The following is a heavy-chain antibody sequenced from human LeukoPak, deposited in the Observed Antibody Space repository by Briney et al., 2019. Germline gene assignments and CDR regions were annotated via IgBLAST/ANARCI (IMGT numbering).Heavy chain of an antibody. J-gene: IGHJ4*02. D-gene: IGHD3-3*01. CDR3: ARGFLGVVTYDY. V-gene: IGHV3-53*01. Sequence: GGSLTHSCAASGFTVSSNYMSWVRQAPGKGLEWVSVIYSGGSTYYADSVKGRFTISRDNSKNTLYLQMNSLRAEDTAVYYCARGFLGVVTYDYWGQGTLVTVSS. CDR2: IYSGGST. CDR1: GFTVSSNY.